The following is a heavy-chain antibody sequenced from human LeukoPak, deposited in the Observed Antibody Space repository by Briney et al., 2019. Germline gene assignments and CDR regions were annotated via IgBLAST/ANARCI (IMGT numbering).Heavy chain of an antibody. J-gene: IGHJ4*02. Sequence: PSETLSLTCTVSGGSISSYYWSWIRQPPGKGLEWIGYIYYSGSTNYNPSLKSRVTISVDTSKNQFSLKLSSVTAADTAVYYCARSLITIFGVVTNYFDYWGQGTLVTVSS. CDR2: IYYSGST. CDR3: ARSLITIFGVVTNYFDY. D-gene: IGHD3-3*01. CDR1: GGSISSYY. V-gene: IGHV4-59*08.